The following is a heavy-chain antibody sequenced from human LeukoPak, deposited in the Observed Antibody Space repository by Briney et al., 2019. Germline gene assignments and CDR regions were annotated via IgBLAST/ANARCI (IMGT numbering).Heavy chain of an antibody. D-gene: IGHD3-9*01. V-gene: IGHV4-39*07. CDR2: IYYSGST. CDR3: ARANFDTLTGWGHFDS. Sequence: PSETLSLTCTVSGGSISSYYWGWIRQPPGKGLEWIGSIYYSGSTNSNPSLKSRATLSVDKSKNQFSLKMNSVTAADTAMYYCARANFDTLTGWGHFDSWGQGTLVTVSS. CDR1: GGSISSYY. J-gene: IGHJ4*02.